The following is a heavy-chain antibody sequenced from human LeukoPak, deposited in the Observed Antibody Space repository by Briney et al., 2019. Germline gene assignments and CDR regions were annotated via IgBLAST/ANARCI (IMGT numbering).Heavy chain of an antibody. J-gene: IGHJ4*02. CDR1: GASISSNNYY. D-gene: IGHD1-26*01. V-gene: IGHV4-39*01. CDR3: AKSGGSGLIDY. Sequence: PSETLSLTCTVSGASISSNNYYWGWVRQPPGKGLEWIGNIYSSGNTYYNASLKSRVTIYIDTSKNQFSLNLSSVTAADTAVYYRAKSGGSGLIDYWGQGTLVTVSS. CDR2: IYSSGNT.